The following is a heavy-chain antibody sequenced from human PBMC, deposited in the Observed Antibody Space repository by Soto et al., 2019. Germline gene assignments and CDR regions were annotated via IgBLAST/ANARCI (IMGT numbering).Heavy chain of an antibody. Sequence: EVQLLESGGGLVQPGGSLRLSCAASGFAFSTYAMSWVRQAPGKGLEWVLALSSGGANTYYADSVKGRFTSSRDNSKNTLYLEMNSLRAEDTAVYYCQSYCSSGSCFRTNAFEIWGPGTMVTVSS. D-gene: IGHD2-15*01. J-gene: IGHJ3*02. CDR2: LSSGGANT. V-gene: IGHV3-23*01. CDR3: QSYCSSGSCFRTNAFEI. CDR1: GFAFSTYA.